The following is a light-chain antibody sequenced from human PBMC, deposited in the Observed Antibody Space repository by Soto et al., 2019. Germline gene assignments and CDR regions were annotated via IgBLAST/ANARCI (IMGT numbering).Light chain of an antibody. CDR1: QSISNF. CDR2: AAS. V-gene: IGKV1-39*01. CDR3: QQYYNSVLT. J-gene: IGKJ4*01. Sequence: DIQMTQSPSSLSASVGDRVTITCRASQSISNFLNWVQHKPGNAPKVLISAASTLQSGVPPRFSRSESGTDFTLTISRLQPEDSASYYFQQYYNSVLTFGRGTKVDIK.